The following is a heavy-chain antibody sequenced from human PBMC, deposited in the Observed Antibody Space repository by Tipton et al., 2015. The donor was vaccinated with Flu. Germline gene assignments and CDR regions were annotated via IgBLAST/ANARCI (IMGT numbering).Heavy chain of an antibody. D-gene: IGHD3-16*01. CDR2: IYYSGST. V-gene: IGHV4-59*01. Sequence: TLSLTCTVSGGSMNNYYWCWIRQPPGKGLEWIGYIYYSGSTNYNPSLKSRVTISVDTSKNQFSLKLSSVTAADTAVYYCARAGTTWGRMDVWGQGTTVTVSS. CDR1: GGSMNNYY. J-gene: IGHJ6*02. CDR3: ARAGTTWGRMDV.